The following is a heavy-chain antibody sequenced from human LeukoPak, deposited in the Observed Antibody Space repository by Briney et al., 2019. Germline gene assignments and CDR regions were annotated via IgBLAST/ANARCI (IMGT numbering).Heavy chain of an antibody. CDR1: GGSFSGYY. Sequence: PSETLSLTCAVYGGSFSGYYWSWIRQPPGKGLEWIGEINHSGSSNYNPSLKSRVTISVDTSKNQFSLKLSSVTAADTAVYYCARVDIVVVVAATMESNWFDPWGQGTLVTVSS. V-gene: IGHV4-34*01. D-gene: IGHD2-15*01. J-gene: IGHJ5*02. CDR2: INHSGSS. CDR3: ARVDIVVVVAATMESNWFDP.